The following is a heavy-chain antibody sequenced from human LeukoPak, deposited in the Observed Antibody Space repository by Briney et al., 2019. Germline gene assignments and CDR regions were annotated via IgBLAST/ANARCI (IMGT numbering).Heavy chain of an antibody. D-gene: IGHD1-26*01. CDR3: ARQRVGVLDY. CDR2: IFYSGGST. V-gene: IGHV4-59*08. Sequence: SETLSLTCTVSGGSFSNYYWNWIRQSPGKGLEWIGYIFYSGGSTNYNPSLKSRVAISVNTSNNQFSLKVSSVTAADTAVYCCARQRVGVLDYWGQGTLVTVSS. CDR1: GGSFSNYY. J-gene: IGHJ4*02.